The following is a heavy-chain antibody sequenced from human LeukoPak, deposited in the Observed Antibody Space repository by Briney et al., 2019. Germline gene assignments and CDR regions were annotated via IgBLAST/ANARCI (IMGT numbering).Heavy chain of an antibody. Sequence: SETLSLTCTVSGGSISSYYWSWIRQPPGKGLEWIGYIYYSGSTNYNPSLKSRVTISVDTSKNQFSLKLSSVTAADTAVYYCARGRDGGNGWFDPWGQGTLVTVSS. CDR1: GGSISSYY. D-gene: IGHD4-23*01. CDR2: IYYSGST. J-gene: IGHJ5*02. CDR3: ARGRDGGNGWFDP. V-gene: IGHV4-59*01.